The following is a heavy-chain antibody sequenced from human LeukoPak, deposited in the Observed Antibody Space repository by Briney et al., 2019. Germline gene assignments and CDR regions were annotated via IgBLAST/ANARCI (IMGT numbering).Heavy chain of an antibody. CDR2: IYHSGRT. CDR3: ARAPPRGYSYGSSALDY. J-gene: IGHJ4*02. V-gene: IGHV4-38-2*01. D-gene: IGHD5-18*01. Sequence: SETLSLTCAVSVYSISSGYYWGWIRQPPGKGLEWIGRIYHSGRTYSNPSLKSRVTISVDTSKNQFSLKLSSVTAADTAVYYCARAPPRGYSYGSSALDYWGQGTLVTVSS. CDR1: VYSISSGYY.